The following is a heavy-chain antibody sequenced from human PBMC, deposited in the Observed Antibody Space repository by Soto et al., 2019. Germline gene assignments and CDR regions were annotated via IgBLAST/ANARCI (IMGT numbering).Heavy chain of an antibody. CDR2: ISSNGGST. Sequence: PGGSLRLSCSASGFTFSSYAMHWVRQAPGKGLEYVSAISSNGGSTYYADSVKGRFTISRDNSKNTLYLQMSSLGAEDTAVYYCARVWELSPPYYYYYGMDVWGQGTTVTVSS. V-gene: IGHV3-64D*06. CDR1: GFTFSSYA. D-gene: IGHD1-26*01. J-gene: IGHJ6*02. CDR3: ARVWELSPPYYYYYGMDV.